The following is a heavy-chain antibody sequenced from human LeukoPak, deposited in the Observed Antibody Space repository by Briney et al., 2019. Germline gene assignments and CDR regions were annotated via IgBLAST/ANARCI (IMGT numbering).Heavy chain of an antibody. V-gene: IGHV3-73*01. CDR3: SRGLVDYDILTGDAFDI. CDR2: IRSRANSYAT. J-gene: IGHJ3*02. Sequence: GGSLRLSCAASGFTFSGSAMHWVRQASGKGLEWVGRIRSRANSYATAYAAPVKGRFTISRDDSKNTAYLQMNSLKTEDTAVYYCSRGLVDYDILTGDAFDIWGQGTMVTVSS. CDR1: GFTFSGSA. D-gene: IGHD3-9*01.